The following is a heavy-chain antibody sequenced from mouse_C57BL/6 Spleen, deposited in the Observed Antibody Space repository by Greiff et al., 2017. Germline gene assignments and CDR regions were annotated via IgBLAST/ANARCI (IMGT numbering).Heavy chain of an antibody. V-gene: IGHV1-15*01. Sequence: VQRVESGAELVRPGASVTLSCKASGYTFTDYEMHWVKQTPVHGLEWIGAIDPETGGTAYNQKFKGKAILTADKSSSTAYMELRSLTSEDSAVYYCTRWPDYWGQGTSVTVAS. CDR2: IDPETGGT. CDR3: TRWPDY. J-gene: IGHJ4*01. CDR1: GYTFTDYE.